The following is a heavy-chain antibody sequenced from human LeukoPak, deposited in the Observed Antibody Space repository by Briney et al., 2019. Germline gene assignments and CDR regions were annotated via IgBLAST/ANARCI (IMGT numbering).Heavy chain of an antibody. CDR3: TRAGGYDNYLDY. D-gene: IGHD5-12*01. Sequence: PGRSLRLSCTTSGFTFGDYGFNWVRQAPGKGLEWVGFIRKKAPDPTPHYAATVQGRFTISRDDSKGIAYLEMNSLRTEDTAVYYCTRAGGYDNYLDYWGQGTPVTVSS. CDR2: IRKKAPDPTP. V-gene: IGHV3-49*04. J-gene: IGHJ4*02. CDR1: GFTFGDYG.